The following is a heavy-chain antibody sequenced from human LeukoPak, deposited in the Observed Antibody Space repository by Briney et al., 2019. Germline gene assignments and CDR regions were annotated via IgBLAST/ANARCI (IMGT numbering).Heavy chain of an antibody. CDR3: ARVDRYHFYLDV. CDR2: IIPIFGTP. CDR1: GRTFRTYS. V-gene: IGHV1-69*05. Sequence: GASVKVSCKASGRTFRTYSVTWVRQAPGQGLEWMGGIIPIFGTPNYAQKFQGRVKVTTDDATGRAYMELSSHMSEDTAIYYCARVDRYHFYLDVWGKGTPVSVSS. J-gene: IGHJ6*03.